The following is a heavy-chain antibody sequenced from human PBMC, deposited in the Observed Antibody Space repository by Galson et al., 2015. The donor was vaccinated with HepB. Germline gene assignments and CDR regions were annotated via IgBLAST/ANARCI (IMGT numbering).Heavy chain of an antibody. CDR2: INSDGTYI. V-gene: IGHV3-74*01. D-gene: IGHD6-13*01. CDR1: GFTFSNYW. CDR3: ARTRGAAAGIFDY. J-gene: IGHJ4*02. Sequence: SLRLSCAASGFTFSNYWMHWVRQAPGKGLVWVSRINSDGTYITYADSVKGRFTFSRDNAKNTLYLQMNSPRAEDTALYYCARTRGAAAGIFDYWGQGSLVTVSS.